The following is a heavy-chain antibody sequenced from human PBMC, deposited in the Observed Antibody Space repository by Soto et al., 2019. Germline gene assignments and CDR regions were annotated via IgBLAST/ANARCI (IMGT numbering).Heavy chain of an antibody. CDR2: ISGSGGST. J-gene: IGHJ6*03. Sequence: EVQLLESGGGLVQPGGSLRLSCAASGFTFSSYAMSWVRQAPGKGLEWVSAISGSGGSTYYADSVKGRFTISRDNSKNTLYLQLNSLRAEDTAVYDCAKSFRVAQRYYMDVWGKGTTVTVSS. D-gene: IGHD3-10*01. CDR1: GFTFSSYA. V-gene: IGHV3-23*01. CDR3: AKSFRVAQRYYMDV.